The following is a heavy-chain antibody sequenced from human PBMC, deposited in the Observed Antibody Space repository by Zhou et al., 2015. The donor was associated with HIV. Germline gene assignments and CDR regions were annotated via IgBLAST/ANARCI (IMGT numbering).Heavy chain of an antibody. CDR2: ISPISNKA. Sequence: QVQLVQSGAEVKKPGSSVKVSCKASGGTFNSFSISWVRQAPGEGLEWMGGISPISNKANYAQRFQRRVTITTDKSTSTAYMELGSLTSEDTAVYYCGRLGGDGRQVGYYFDNWGQGTLVTVSS. D-gene: IGHD5-24*01. J-gene: IGHJ4*02. CDR3: GRLGGDGRQVGYYFDN. V-gene: IGHV1-69*06. CDR1: GGTFNSFS.